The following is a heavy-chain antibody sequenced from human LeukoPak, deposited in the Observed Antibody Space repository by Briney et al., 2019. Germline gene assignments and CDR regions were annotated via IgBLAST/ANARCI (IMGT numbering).Heavy chain of an antibody. CDR1: GFTFSSYN. V-gene: IGHV3-49*04. CDR3: TRPEAIAVAGTLFY. J-gene: IGHJ4*02. Sequence: PGGSLRLSCAASGFTFSSYNMHWVRQAPGKGLEWVGFIRSKAYGGTTEYAASVKGRFTISRDDSKSIAYLQMNSLKTEDTAVYYCTRPEAIAVAGTLFYWGQGTLVTVSS. D-gene: IGHD6-19*01. CDR2: IRSKAYGGTT.